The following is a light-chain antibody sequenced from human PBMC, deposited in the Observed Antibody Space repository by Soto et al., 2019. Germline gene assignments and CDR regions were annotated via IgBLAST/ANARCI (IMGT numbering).Light chain of an antibody. J-gene: IGLJ7*01. CDR1: SSDVGIYNL. CDR3: CSYAGSRTYV. CDR2: EGS. Sequence: QSALTQPASVSGSPGQSITISCTGTSSDVGIYNLVSWYQQHPGKAPKLMIYEGSKRPSGVSNRFSGSKSGNTASLTISGLQAEDEADYYCCSYAGSRTYVFGTGTQLTVL. V-gene: IGLV2-23*01.